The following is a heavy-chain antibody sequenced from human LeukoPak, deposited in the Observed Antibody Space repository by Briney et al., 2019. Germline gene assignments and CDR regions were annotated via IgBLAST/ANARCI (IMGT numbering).Heavy chain of an antibody. V-gene: IGHV3-74*01. CDR1: GFTFSSYW. CDR3: AKGLGSGVRGTFDY. CDR2: INSDGSST. J-gene: IGHJ4*02. D-gene: IGHD3-10*01. Sequence: GGSLRLSCAASGFTFSSYWMHWVRQVPGKGLVWVSRINSDGSSTSYADSVKGRFTISRDNSKNTLYLQMNSLRADDTAGYYCAKGLGSGVRGTFDYWGQGTLVTVSS.